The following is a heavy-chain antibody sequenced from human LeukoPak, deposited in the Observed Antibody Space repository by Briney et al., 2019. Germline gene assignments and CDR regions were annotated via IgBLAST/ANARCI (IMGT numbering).Heavy chain of an antibody. J-gene: IGHJ4*02. CDR2: INPNSGGT. D-gene: IGHD3-10*01. CDR3: AKPKVGVRGVITIGGYFDY. CDR1: GYTFTGYY. V-gene: IGHV1-2*02. Sequence: ASVKVSCKASGYTFTGYYMHWVRQAPGQGLEWMGWINPNSGGTNYAQKFQGRVTMTRDTSISTAYMELSRLRSDDTAVYYCAKPKVGVRGVITIGGYFDYWGQGTLVTVSS.